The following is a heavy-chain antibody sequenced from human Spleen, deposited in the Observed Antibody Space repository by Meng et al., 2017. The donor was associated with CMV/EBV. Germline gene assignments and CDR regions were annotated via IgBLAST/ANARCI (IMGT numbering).Heavy chain of an antibody. V-gene: IGHV3-21*06. J-gene: IGHJ4*02. Sequence: ASGFTFSNYNMIWVRQAPGKGLEWVSSISSGNYYIYYADSVKGRFTNSRDNVKSSLYLQMNSLRPEVTAIYYCGRIRGITPADVIDYWGQGILVTVSS. CDR1: GFTFSNYN. CDR2: ISSGNYYI. CDR3: GRIRGITPADVIDY. D-gene: IGHD2-2*01.